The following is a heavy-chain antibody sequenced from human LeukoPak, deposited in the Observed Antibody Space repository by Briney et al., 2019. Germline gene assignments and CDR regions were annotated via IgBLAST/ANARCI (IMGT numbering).Heavy chain of an antibody. CDR2: ISAYNGYT. CDR3: ARDFAHRRVVTTHIGLDP. CDR1: GYIFTSYY. Sequence: ASVKVSCKASGYIFTSYYMHWVRQAPGQGLEWMGWISAYNGYTNYAQKLQGRVTMTTDASTSTAYMELRSLRSDDTAVYYCARDFAHRRVVTTHIGLDPWGQGTLVTVSS. J-gene: IGHJ5*02. D-gene: IGHD2-21*02. V-gene: IGHV1-18*04.